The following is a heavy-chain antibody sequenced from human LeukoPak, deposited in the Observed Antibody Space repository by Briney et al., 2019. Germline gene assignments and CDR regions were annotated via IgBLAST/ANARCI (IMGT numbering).Heavy chain of an antibody. J-gene: IGHJ4*02. CDR2: ISFDGSNK. D-gene: IGHD6-13*01. V-gene: IGHV3-30*18. CDR1: GFTFSSYG. Sequence: SGRSLRLSCAASGFTFSSYGMHWVRQAPGKGLDWVATISFDGSNKYHADSVKGRFTISRDNSKNTLYLQMNSLRAEDTALYYCAKEGEQQLGSIDYWGQGTLVTVSS. CDR3: AKEGEQQLGSIDY.